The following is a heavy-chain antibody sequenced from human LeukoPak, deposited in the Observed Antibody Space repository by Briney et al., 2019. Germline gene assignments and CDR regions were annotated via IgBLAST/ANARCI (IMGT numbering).Heavy chain of an antibody. V-gene: IGHV4-59*08. D-gene: IGHD3-22*01. Sequence: SETLSLTCTVSGDSINDYCWSWIRQPPGNRLEGIGWTYYRGSTMYSPSLESRVTISLHTSRTQFSPDLNSVTAADTAVYYCARHAGFGSGYYHDAFDIWGQGSMVIVSS. CDR2: TYYRGST. J-gene: IGHJ3*02. CDR1: GDSINDYC. CDR3: ARHAGFGSGYYHDAFDI.